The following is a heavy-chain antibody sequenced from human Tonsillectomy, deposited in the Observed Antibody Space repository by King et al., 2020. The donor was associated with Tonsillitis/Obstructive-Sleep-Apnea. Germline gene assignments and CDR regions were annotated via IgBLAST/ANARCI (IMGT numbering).Heavy chain of an antibody. CDR3: ARGRYCNTTGCYLWGDMGVFDS. Sequence: GQLVQSVPEVKKPGESLEISCKASGYNFASYWVAWVRQMPGKGLEWMGTIYPGDSDTRYSPSFQGQVTISADKSISTAFLQWSSLKASDTGIYYCARGRYCNTTGCYLWGDMGVFDSWGRGTLLTVSS. D-gene: IGHD2-2*01. CDR1: GYNFASYW. V-gene: IGHV5-51*01. CDR2: IYPGDSDT. J-gene: IGHJ4*02.